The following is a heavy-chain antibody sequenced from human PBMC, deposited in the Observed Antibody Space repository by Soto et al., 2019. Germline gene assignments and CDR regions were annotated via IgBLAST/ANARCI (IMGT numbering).Heavy chain of an antibody. CDR2: MNPKSGNK. D-gene: IGHD3-3*01. CDR3: ERDFPNGVDDYYGMDV. V-gene: IGHV1-8*01. J-gene: IGHJ6*02. Sequence: KVSCKASGYPFPSYEISWVRDATGQGLEWMGWMNPKSGNKGYGKKFEGRVTMTRNTSIRAAYIELNRLRSEEKAVYYCERDFPNGVDDYYGMDVWGPGTTVTVSS. CDR1: GYPFPSYE.